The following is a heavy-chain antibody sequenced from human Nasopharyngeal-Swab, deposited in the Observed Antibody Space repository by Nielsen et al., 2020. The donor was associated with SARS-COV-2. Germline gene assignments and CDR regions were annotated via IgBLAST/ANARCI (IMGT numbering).Heavy chain of an antibody. CDR1: GFTFSSYG. D-gene: IGHD3-10*01. Sequence: GESLKISCAASGFTFSSYGMHWVRQAPGKGLEWVAVIWYDGSNKYYADSVKGRFTISRDNSKNTLYLQMNSLRAEDTAVYYCARSMVRGVKGPFDSWGQGTLVTVSS. V-gene: IGHV3-33*01. CDR2: IWYDGSNK. CDR3: ARSMVRGVKGPFDS. J-gene: IGHJ5*01.